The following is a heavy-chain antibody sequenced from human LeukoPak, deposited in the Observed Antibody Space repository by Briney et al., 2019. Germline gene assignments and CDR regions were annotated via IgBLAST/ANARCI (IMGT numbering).Heavy chain of an antibody. CDR2: MNPNRGNT. V-gene: IGHV1-8*01. Sequence: ASVKVSCKASGYTFTTYDINWVRQATGQGLEWVGWMNPNRGNTGYAQGFQGRVTMTRNTSIRTVYMELSSLRSEDTAVYYCARYRGIGYSDLWGGGSLVTVSS. J-gene: IGHJ2*01. CDR1: GYTFTTYD. D-gene: IGHD3-16*01. CDR3: ARYRGIGYSDL.